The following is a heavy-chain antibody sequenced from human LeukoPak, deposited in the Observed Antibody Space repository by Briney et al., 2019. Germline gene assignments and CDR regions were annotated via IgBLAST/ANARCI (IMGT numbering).Heavy chain of an antibody. CDR3: ARGYSSGGLDAFDI. CDR2: IYYSGST. CDR1: GGSLSSYY. V-gene: IGHV4-59*08. J-gene: IGHJ3*02. Sequence: SETLSLTCTVSGGSLSSYYWSWIRQPPGKGLEWIGYIYYSGSTNYNPSLKSRVTISVDTSKNQFSLKLSSVTAADTAVYYCARGYSSGGLDAFDIWGQGTMVTVSS. D-gene: IGHD6-19*01.